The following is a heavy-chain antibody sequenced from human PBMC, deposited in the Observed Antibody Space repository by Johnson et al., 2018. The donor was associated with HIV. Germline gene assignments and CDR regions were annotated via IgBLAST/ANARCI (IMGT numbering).Heavy chain of an antibody. J-gene: IGHJ3*02. Sequence: VQLVESGGGVVQPGRSLRLSCAASGFTFDDYGMSWVRQAPGKGLEWISGINWNGDSPGYADSVKGRFTISRDNAKNSLYLQMNSLRAEDTALYYCVKGIDSSSWYAFDIWGQGTMVTVSS. CDR1: GFTFDDYG. CDR2: INWNGDSP. D-gene: IGHD6-13*01. CDR3: VKGIDSSSWYAFDI. V-gene: IGHV3-20*04.